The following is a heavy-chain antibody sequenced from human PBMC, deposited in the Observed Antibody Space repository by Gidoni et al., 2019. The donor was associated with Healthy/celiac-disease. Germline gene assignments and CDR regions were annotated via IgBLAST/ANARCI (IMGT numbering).Heavy chain of an antibody. V-gene: IGHV1-58*02. J-gene: IGHJ4*02. Sequence: MQQEESGPEMKKPGTAVKGSCKASGISLTSSAMQWVRQARGQRLEWIGWIVVDSGNTNYAQRFQERVTFSRYMSTSTVYMELSSLLSEGTAVYYCAAEGSGSASFDYWGQGTLLPLSS. CDR3: AAEGSGSASFDY. CDR2: IVVDSGNT. D-gene: IGHD3-10*01. CDR1: GISLTSSA.